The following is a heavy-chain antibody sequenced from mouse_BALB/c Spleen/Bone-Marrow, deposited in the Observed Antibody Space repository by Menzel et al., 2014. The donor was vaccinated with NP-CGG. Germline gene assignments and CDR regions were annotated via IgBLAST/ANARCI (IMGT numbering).Heavy chain of an antibody. CDR1: GYTFTDYN. Sequence: EVQLQQSGPELVKPGASVKISCKASGYTFTDYNMDWVKQSHGKSLEWIGNINPNNGDTSYNQRFRGKATLTVDKSSSTAYMELRSLTSEDTAVYYCARTGYYTLFAYWGQGPLVTVPA. CDR2: INPNNGDT. J-gene: IGHJ3*01. D-gene: IGHD2-3*01. CDR3: ARTGYYTLFAY. V-gene: IGHV1-18*01.